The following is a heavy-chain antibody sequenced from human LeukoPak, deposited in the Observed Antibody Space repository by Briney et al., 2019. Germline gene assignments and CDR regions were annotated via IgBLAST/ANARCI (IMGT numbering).Heavy chain of an antibody. D-gene: IGHD3-22*01. V-gene: IGHV3-30*18. CDR3: AKDSQSSTMIVVVRWFDP. J-gene: IGHJ5*02. CDR2: ISYDGSNK. CDR1: GFTFNNYG. Sequence: GRSLRLSCAASGFTFNNYGMHWVRRAPGKGLEWVAVISYDGSNKYYADSVKGLFTISRDNSKNTLYLQMNSLRAEDTAVYYCAKDSQSSTMIVVVRWFDPWGQGTLVTVSS.